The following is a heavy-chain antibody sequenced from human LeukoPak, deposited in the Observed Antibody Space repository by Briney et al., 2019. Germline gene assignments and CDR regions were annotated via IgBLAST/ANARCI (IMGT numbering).Heavy chain of an antibody. CDR3: ARDNYYDSRSAFDI. Sequence: KPGGSLRLSCAASGFTFNTYSMNWVRQAPGKGLEWVSSISSSNSYIYYADSMRGRLTISRDNAKNSLYLQMNSLRAEDTAVYYCARDNYYDSRSAFDIWGQGTMVTVSS. CDR1: GFTFNTYS. CDR2: ISSSNSYI. V-gene: IGHV3-21*01. D-gene: IGHD3-22*01. J-gene: IGHJ3*02.